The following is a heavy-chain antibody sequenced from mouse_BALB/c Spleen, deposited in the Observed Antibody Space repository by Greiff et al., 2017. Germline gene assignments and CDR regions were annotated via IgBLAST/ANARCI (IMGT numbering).Heavy chain of an antibody. CDR3: ARITTGRSFDY. D-gene: IGHD2-4*01. J-gene: IGHJ2*01. CDR2: INPGSGGT. V-gene: IGHV1-54*01. Sequence: VQLQQSGAELVRPGTSVKVSCKASGYAFTNYLIEWVKQRPGQGLEWIGVINPGSGGTNYNEKFKGKATLTADKSSSTAYMQLSSLTSDDSAVYFCARITTGRSFDYWGQGTTLTVSS. CDR1: GYAFTNYL.